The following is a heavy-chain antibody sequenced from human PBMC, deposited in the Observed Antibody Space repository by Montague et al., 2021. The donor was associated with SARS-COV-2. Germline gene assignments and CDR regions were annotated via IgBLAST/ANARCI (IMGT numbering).Heavy chain of an antibody. V-gene: IGHV4-59*08. J-gene: IGHJ4*02. CDR1: GVSVTDYF. CDR3: VRHPHYDGLKGHQDF. Sequence: SETLSLTCTVSGVSVTDYFWSWIRQPPGKGLEWVGYVLYNKSTNFNPSLKSRVAISVDTSKNQFSLKLTSVTAADTAVYYCVRHPHYDGLKGHQDFWGQGTLVTVSS. CDR2: VLYNKST. D-gene: IGHD3-16*01.